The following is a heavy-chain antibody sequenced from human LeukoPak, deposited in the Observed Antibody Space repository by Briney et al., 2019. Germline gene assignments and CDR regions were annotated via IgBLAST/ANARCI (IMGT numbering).Heavy chain of an antibody. CDR3: VRGLGSYQFDY. D-gene: IGHD2-2*01. CDR1: GFTFRTYT. Sequence: GGSLRLSCAASGFTFRTYTMHWVRQAPGKGLEWVAVISHDETHKYYSGSVKGRFTISRDNSKSALYLQMNGLRGDDSAVYYCVRGLGSYQFDYWGQGALVTVSS. V-gene: IGHV3-30-3*01. CDR2: ISHDETHK. J-gene: IGHJ4*02.